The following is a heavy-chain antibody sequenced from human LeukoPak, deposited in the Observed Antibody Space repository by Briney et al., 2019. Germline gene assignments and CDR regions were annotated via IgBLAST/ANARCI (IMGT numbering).Heavy chain of an antibody. CDR2: IYYSGTT. Sequence: PSETLSLTCTVSGGSISSSSYYWGWIRQPPGKGLEWIGSIYYSGTTYYNPSLKSRVTISIDTSKNQFSLKLSSVTAADTAVYYCARGGSFDYWGQGTLATVSS. V-gene: IGHV4-39*01. CDR1: GGSISSSSYY. CDR3: ARGGSFDY. J-gene: IGHJ4*02.